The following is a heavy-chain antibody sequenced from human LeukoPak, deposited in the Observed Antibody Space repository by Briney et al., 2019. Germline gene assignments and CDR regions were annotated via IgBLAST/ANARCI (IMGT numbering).Heavy chain of an antibody. Sequence: PGGSLRLSCAASGFTFSSYAMSWVRQAPGKGLDWVSVISGSGGSTYYADSVKGRFTISRDNSKNTLYLQMNSLRAEDTAVYYCAKRYGSWPPKTFDYWGQGTLVTVSS. V-gene: IGHV3-23*01. J-gene: IGHJ4*02. CDR2: ISGSGGST. CDR1: GFTFSSYA. D-gene: IGHD6-13*01. CDR3: AKRYGSWPPKTFDY.